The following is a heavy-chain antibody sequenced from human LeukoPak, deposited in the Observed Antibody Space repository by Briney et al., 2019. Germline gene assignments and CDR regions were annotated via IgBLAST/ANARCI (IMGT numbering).Heavy chain of an antibody. Sequence: NPGGSLRLSCAASGFTFSSYSMNWVRQAPGKGLEWVSSISSSSYIYYADSVKGRFTISRDNAKNSLYLQMNSLRAEDTAVYYCARDSLTGTNSFDYWGQGTLVTVSS. CDR3: ARDSLTGTNSFDY. CDR1: GFTFSSYS. CDR2: ISSSSYI. J-gene: IGHJ4*02. D-gene: IGHD1-20*01. V-gene: IGHV3-21*01.